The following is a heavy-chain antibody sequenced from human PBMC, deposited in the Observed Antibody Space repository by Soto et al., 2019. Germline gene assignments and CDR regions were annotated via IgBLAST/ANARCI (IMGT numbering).Heavy chain of an antibody. Sequence: SETLSLTCTVSGGSISSSSYYWSLIRQPPGKGLEWIGCIYYSGSTYYNPSLKSRVTISVDTSKNQFSLKLSSGTAADTAVYYCPRQIDTHYCISTSCDGVWDVFDIKGQGTMVT. CDR1: GGSISSSSYY. CDR2: IYYSGST. D-gene: IGHD2-2*01. V-gene: IGHV4-31*03. CDR3: PRQIDTHYCISTSCDGVWDVFDI. J-gene: IGHJ3*02.